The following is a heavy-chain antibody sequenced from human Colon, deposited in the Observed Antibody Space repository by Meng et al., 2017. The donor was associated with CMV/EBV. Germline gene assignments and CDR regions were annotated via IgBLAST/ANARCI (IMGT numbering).Heavy chain of an antibody. CDR3: VRDILRVGITYYFDY. D-gene: IGHD1-26*01. CDR1: GFTFSDYY. V-gene: IGHV3-11*04. CDR2: ISSSGSTI. Sequence: GGSLRLSCAASGFTFSDYYMSWIRQAPGKGLEWVSYISSSGSTIYYADSVKGRFTISRDNAKNSLYLQINSLRVEDTAVYYCVRDILRVGITYYFDYWGQGTLVTVSS. J-gene: IGHJ4*02.